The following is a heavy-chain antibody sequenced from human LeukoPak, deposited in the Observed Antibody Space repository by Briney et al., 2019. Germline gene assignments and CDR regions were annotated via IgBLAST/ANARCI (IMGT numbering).Heavy chain of an antibody. V-gene: IGHV3-21*01. Sequence: KPGGSLRPSCAASGFTFSSYSMNWVRQAPGKGLEWVSSISSSSSYIYYADSVKGRFTISRDNAKNSLYLQMNSLRAEDTAVYYCARDTAPDTPYYGSGDNWFDPWSQGTLVTVSS. CDR3: ARDTAPDTPYYGSGDNWFDP. CDR2: ISSSSSYI. J-gene: IGHJ5*02. D-gene: IGHD3-10*01. CDR1: GFTFSSYS.